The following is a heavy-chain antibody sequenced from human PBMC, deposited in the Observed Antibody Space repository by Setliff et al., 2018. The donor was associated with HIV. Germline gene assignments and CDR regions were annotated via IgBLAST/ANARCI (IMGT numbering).Heavy chain of an antibody. Sequence: RLSCAASGFTFTGSEMTWVRQAPGKGLEWISYISGGGRTKYYAESVKGRFTISRDNAKNSLYLQMKSLRAEDTALYYCATRPPTDYWGQGTLVTVSS. J-gene: IGHJ4*02. CDR3: ATRPPTDY. CDR1: GFTFTGSE. V-gene: IGHV3-48*03. CDR2: ISGGGRTK.